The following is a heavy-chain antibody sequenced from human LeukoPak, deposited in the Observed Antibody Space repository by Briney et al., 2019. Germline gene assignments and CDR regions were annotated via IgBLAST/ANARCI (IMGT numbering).Heavy chain of an antibody. D-gene: IGHD5-12*01. CDR3: ARDAVATWSAFDL. Sequence: GGSLRLSCSGSGFTFSNYEMNRVRQAPGKGLEWVSVIYNGAIYYADSVKGRFITSRDNANNLLYLQMNRLRDEDTAIYYCARDAVATWSAFDLWGQGTMVTVSS. J-gene: IGHJ3*01. CDR1: GFTFSNYE. V-gene: IGHV3-48*03. CDR2: IYNGAI.